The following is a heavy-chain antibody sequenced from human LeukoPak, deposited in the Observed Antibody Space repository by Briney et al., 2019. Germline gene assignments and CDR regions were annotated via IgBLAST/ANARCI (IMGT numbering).Heavy chain of an antibody. CDR3: ARGYSTSWYYFDY. CDR1: GGPISNYF. D-gene: IGHD6-13*01. J-gene: IGHJ4*02. Sequence: SETLSLPCTGSGGPISNYFWGWIPQPPGKALEWIGYIYYSGSTNYNPSLKGRGTISVDTSKNNFSLKLSSVTAADTAVYYCARGYSTSWYYFDYWGQGTLVTVSS. CDR2: IYYSGST. V-gene: IGHV4-59*01.